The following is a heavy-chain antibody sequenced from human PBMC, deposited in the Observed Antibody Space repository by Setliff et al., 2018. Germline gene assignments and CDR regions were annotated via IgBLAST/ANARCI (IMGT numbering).Heavy chain of an antibody. CDR1: GDPIDSYY. J-gene: IGHJ3*02. Sequence: KTSETLSLTCSVSGDPIDSYYWSWVRQSAGRGLEWIGRIXGXXXXXXNXSLKARLTISVDNSKNQFSLQLTSVTAADTALYFCARERLYYDDLTGFSPEAFDIWGQGTMVTVSS. CDR2: IXGXXXX. CDR3: ARERLYYDDLTGFSPEAFDI. D-gene: IGHD3-9*01. V-gene: IGHV4-4*07.